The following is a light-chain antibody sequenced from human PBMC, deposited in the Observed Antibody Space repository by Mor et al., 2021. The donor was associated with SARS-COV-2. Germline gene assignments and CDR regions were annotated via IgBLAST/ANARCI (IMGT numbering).Light chain of an antibody. Sequence: PKLLVTLASSLQSGVPSRFTGSGSGTLFTLTISSLQPEDFGTYFCQQSFSNPITFGQGTRLEI. J-gene: IGKJ5*01. CDR2: LAS. V-gene: IGKV1-39*01. CDR3: QQSFSNPIT.